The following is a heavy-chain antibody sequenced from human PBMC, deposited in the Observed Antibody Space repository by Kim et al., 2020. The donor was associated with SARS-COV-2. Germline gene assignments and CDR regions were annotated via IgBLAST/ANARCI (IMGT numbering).Heavy chain of an antibody. V-gene: IGHV1-69*13. Sequence: SVKVSCKASGGTFSSYAISWVRQAPGQGLDWLGGIIPIFGTANYAQKFKGRVTITADESTSTAYMELSSLRSEDTAEYYCAREIDSGGYSYGQYYYGMDVWRQATTGTVSS. CDR3: AREIDSGGYSYGQYYYGMDV. D-gene: IGHD5-18*01. J-gene: IGHJ6*02. CDR2: IIPIFGTA. CDR1: GGTFSSYA.